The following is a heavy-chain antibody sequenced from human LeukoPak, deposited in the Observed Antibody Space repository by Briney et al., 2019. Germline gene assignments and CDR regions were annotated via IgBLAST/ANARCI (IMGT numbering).Heavy chain of an antibody. CDR1: GFTFRNSW. D-gene: IGHD3-10*01. CDR2: IKQEGTEK. J-gene: IGHJ4*02. CDR3: AGDGGGPLD. Sequence: GGSLRLSSAASGFTFRNSWMSWVRQAPGKGLEWVGNIKQEGTEKNYVDSVKGRLTISRDNARNSLYLQMNSLRAENTAVYYCAGDGGGPLDWGQGTLVTVSS. V-gene: IGHV3-7*01.